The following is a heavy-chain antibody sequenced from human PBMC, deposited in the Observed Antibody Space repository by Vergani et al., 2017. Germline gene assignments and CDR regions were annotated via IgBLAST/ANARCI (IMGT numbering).Heavy chain of an antibody. Sequence: QVQLVESGGGLVKPGGSLRLSCAASGFTFSDYYMSWIRQAPGKGLEWVSYISSSGSTIYYADSVKGRFTISRDNAKNSLYLQMNSLRAEDTAVDYCARAEVIYDILTGYYIGPPGYWGQGTLVTVSS. V-gene: IGHV3-11*04. J-gene: IGHJ4*02. CDR1: GFTFSDYY. D-gene: IGHD3-9*01. CDR2: ISSSGSTI. CDR3: ARAEVIYDILTGYYIGPPGY.